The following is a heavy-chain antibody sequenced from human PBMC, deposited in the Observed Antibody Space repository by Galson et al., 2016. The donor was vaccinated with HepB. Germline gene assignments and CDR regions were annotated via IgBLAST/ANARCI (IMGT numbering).Heavy chain of an antibody. V-gene: IGHV1-3*04. D-gene: IGHD7-27*01. J-gene: IGHJ4*02. Sequence: SVKVSCKASGYTFTSYTMHWVRQAPGQRLEWMGWINIGTGDTKYSQNFQGRFTITRDTSASTAYMELSSLKLEDTAVYYCARHMGTFIDYWGQGTLVSVSS. CDR2: INIGTGDT. CDR3: ARHMGTFIDY. CDR1: GYTFTSYT.